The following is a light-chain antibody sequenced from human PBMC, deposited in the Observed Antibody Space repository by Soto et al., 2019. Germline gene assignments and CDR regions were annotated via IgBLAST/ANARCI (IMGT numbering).Light chain of an antibody. Sequence: EIVLTQSPATLSLSPGERATLSCRASETINNNLVWYQQKPGQPPRLLIHEASTRVTGIPARFSGSGSGTEFPLTISSLQSEDLAVYYCQQYKNWPRTFGQGTKVEI. V-gene: IGKV3D-15*01. J-gene: IGKJ1*01. CDR2: EAS. CDR1: ETINNN. CDR3: QQYKNWPRT.